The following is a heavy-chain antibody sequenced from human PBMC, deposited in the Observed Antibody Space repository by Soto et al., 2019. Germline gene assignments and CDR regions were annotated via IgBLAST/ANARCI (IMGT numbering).Heavy chain of an antibody. J-gene: IGHJ4*02. Sequence: GGSLRLSCAASGFTFSSYAMSWVRQAPGKGLEWVSAISGSGGSTYYADSVKGRFTISRDNSKNTLYLQMNSLRAEDTAVYYCAKDPLDIVVVVAATDLTDFDYWGQGTLVTVSS. D-gene: IGHD2-15*01. CDR1: GFTFSSYA. CDR2: ISGSGGST. V-gene: IGHV3-23*01. CDR3: AKDPLDIVVVVAATDLTDFDY.